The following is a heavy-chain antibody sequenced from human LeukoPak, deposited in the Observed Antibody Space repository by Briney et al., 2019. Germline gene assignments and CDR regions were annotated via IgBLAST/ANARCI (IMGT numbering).Heavy chain of an antibody. CDR1: GYIFTSYW. D-gene: IGHD3-16*01. V-gene: IGHV5-51*01. J-gene: IGHJ4*02. CDR3: ARQSDAGGSYPGY. Sequence: GESLKISCRCSGYIFTSYWIAWVRQLPGKGLEWMGIIYPGDFDTTYSPSFQGQVTISVDKSITTAYLQWSSLKASDTAMYFCARQSDAGGSYPGYWGQGTLVTVSS. CDR2: IYPGDFDT.